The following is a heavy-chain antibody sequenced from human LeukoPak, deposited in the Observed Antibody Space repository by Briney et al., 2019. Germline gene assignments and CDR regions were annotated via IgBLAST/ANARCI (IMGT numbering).Heavy chain of an antibody. CDR3: VRGGYRGFGYEY. V-gene: IGHV3-21*01. D-gene: IGHD5-12*01. J-gene: IGHJ4*02. CDR1: GFTFSSYS. CDR2: ISSSSSYI. Sequence: GGSLRLSCAASGFTFSSYSMNWVRQAPGKGLEWVSSISSSSSYIYYADSVKGRFTISRDNAKSSLYLQMNSLRAEDTAVYYCVRGGYRGFGYEYWGQGTLVTVSS.